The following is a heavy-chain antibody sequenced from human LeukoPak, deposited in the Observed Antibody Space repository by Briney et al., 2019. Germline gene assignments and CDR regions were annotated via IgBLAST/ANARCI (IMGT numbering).Heavy chain of an antibody. CDR3: ASGYFVHTFDF. CDR2: IYFSGNT. V-gene: IGHV4-39*01. D-gene: IGHD2-2*03. CDR1: GVSIRSTSYY. J-gene: IGHJ4*02. Sequence: SETLSLTCTVSGVSIRSTSYYWGWIRQPPWKGLEWIGSIYFSGNTYYNPSLKTRVTISIDTSKNQFSPKLTSVTAADTAIFYCASGYFVHTFDFWGQGTLGTVSS.